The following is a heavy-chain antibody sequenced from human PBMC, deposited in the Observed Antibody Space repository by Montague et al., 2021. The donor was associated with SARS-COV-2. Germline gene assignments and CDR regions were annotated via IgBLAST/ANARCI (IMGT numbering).Heavy chain of an antibody. CDR1: GGSISRSSYY. D-gene: IGHD2-15*01. Sequence: SETLSLTCAVSGGSISRSSYYWGWNRQPPGKGREWIRSIYAGGTSYHNPYLKSRVTIAVATYKIQFSLKLISVTAADTAVYDCAGQVVYCSGVNCSFYWYFDLWGRGTLVTVSS. CDR2: IYAGGTS. J-gene: IGHJ2*01. CDR3: AGQVVYCSGVNCSFYWYFDL. V-gene: IGHV4-39*01.